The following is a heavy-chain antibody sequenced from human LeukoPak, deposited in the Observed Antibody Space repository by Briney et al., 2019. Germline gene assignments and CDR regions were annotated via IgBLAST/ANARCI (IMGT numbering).Heavy chain of an antibody. CDR2: IYYSGST. J-gene: IGHJ6*03. CDR1: GGSISSYY. V-gene: IGHV4-59*01. Sequence: SETLSLTCTVSGGSISSYYWSWIPQPPGKGLEWIGYIYYSGSTNYNPSLESRVTISVDRSKNQFSLNLSSVTAADTAVYYCARTPAGPPYYYMDVWGKGTTVSVSS. CDR3: ARTPAGPPYYYMDV.